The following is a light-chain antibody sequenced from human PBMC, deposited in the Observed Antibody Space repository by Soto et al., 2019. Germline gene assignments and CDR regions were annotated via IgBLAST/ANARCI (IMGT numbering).Light chain of an antibody. V-gene: IGKV1-5*03. J-gene: IGKJ4*01. CDR1: QSISSW. CDR3: HQYSASHT. CDR2: KAS. Sequence: DIQMTQSPSTLSASVGDRIIITCRASQSISSWLAWYQQKPGKAPKLLIYKASSLESGVPSRFSGSGSGTEFTLTISSLQPDDFATYFCHQYSASHTFGGGTKVDIK.